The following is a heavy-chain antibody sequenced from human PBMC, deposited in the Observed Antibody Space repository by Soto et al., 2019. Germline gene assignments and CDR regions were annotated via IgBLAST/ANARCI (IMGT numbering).Heavy chain of an antibody. D-gene: IGHD3-9*01. V-gene: IGHV3-48*02. CDR3: ARQPLRYFDWLSQYYYYGMDV. J-gene: IGHJ6*02. CDR1: GFTFSSYS. Sequence: PGGSLRLSCAASGFTFSSYSMNWVRQAPGKGLEWVSYISSSSSTIYYADSVKGRFTISRDNAKNSLYLQMNSLRDEDTAVYYCARQPLRYFDWLSQYYYYGMDVWGQGTTVTVSS. CDR2: ISSSSSTI.